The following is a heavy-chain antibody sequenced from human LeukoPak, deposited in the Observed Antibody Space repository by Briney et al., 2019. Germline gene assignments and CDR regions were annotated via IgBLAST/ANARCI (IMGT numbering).Heavy chain of an antibody. D-gene: IGHD4/OR15-4a*01. J-gene: IGHJ4*02. CDR2: ISGSGGST. V-gene: IGHV3-23*01. Sequence: PGGSLRLSCAASGFTFSSYWMTWVRQAPGKGLEWVSSISGSGGSTYYVDSVKGRFTISRDNSKNTLYLQMNSLRVKDTAVYYCAKATYGELRLFDFWGQGTLVTVSS. CDR3: AKATYGELRLFDF. CDR1: GFTFSSYW.